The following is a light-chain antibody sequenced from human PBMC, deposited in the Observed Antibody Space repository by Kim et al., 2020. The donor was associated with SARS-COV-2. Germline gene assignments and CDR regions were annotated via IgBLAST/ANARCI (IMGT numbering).Light chain of an antibody. J-gene: IGKJ4*01. CDR1: HSVSSSY. CDR2: GAS. Sequence: SPGERATHSCRASHSVSSSYLAWYQQKPGQAPRLLIYGASSRATGIPDRFSGSGSGTDFTLTISRLEPEDFAVYYCQQYGSSPLTFGGGTKVDIK. CDR3: QQYGSSPLT. V-gene: IGKV3-20*01.